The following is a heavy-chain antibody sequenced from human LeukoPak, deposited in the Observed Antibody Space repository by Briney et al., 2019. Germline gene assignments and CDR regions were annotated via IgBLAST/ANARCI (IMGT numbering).Heavy chain of an antibody. CDR3: ARDGLRYFASWAFDI. CDR1: GGSISSYY. CDR2: SYYSGST. Sequence: SETLYFTCTATGGSISSYYWSWIRQPPGKGLACFWYSYYSGSTNYNPSLKSRVNISVDTSKTQFSLKLSSVTAADTAVYYCARDGLRYFASWAFDIWGQGTMVTVSS. D-gene: IGHD3-9*01. V-gene: IGHV4-59*01. J-gene: IGHJ3*02.